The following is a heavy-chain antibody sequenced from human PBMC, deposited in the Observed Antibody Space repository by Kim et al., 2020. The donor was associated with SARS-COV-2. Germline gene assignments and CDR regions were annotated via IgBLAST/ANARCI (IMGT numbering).Heavy chain of an antibody. D-gene: IGHD3-10*01. Sequence: YAQKFQGRVTMTRDTSPSTVYMELSSLRSEDTAVYYCARDRGDGYNFDYWGQGTLVTVSS. V-gene: IGHV1-46*01. CDR3: ARDRGDGYNFDY. J-gene: IGHJ4*02.